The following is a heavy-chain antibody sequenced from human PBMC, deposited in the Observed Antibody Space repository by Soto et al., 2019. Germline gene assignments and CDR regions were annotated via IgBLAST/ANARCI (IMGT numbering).Heavy chain of an antibody. D-gene: IGHD2-8*01. J-gene: IGHJ4*02. Sequence: EEQLVESGGGLVQPGGSLRLSCAASGFTFSSYWMHWVRQAPGKGLVWVSRINPGGSITAYADSVKGRFTISRDNAKNTRYLQMNSRRGEDTAVYYCARVPTSKYGVWNYWGQGTLVTVSS. CDR1: GFTFSSYW. V-gene: IGHV3-74*01. CDR3: ARVPTSKYGVWNY. CDR2: INPGGSIT.